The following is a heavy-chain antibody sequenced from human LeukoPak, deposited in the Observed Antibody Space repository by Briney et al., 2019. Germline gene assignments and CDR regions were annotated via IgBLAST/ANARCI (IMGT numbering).Heavy chain of an antibody. V-gene: IGHV3-43D*04. Sequence: GGSLRLSCAASGFTFSSYSMNWVRQAPGKGLEWVSLISWDGGSTYYADSVKGRFTISRDNSKNSLYLQMNSLRAEDTALYYCAKGKDDRDPTSAYYYYYMDVWGKGTTVTVSS. CDR1: GFTFSSYS. J-gene: IGHJ6*03. CDR3: AKGKDDRDPTSAYYYYYMDV. CDR2: ISWDGGST. D-gene: IGHD3-10*01.